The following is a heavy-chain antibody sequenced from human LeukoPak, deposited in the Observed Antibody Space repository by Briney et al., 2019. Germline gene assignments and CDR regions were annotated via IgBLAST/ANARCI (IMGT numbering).Heavy chain of an antibody. CDR1: GFTFSTYW. D-gene: IGHD6-19*01. CDR2: IRSETHGGTT. V-gene: IGHV3-15*07. CDR3: AQGSGQHYEY. J-gene: IGHJ4*02. Sequence: GGSLRLSCAASGFTFSTYWMHWVRQAPGKGLEWVGLIRSETHGGTTDYAAPVKGRFTISRDDSKNTLNLQMNSLKAEDTAVYYCAQGSGQHYEYWGQGALVTVSS.